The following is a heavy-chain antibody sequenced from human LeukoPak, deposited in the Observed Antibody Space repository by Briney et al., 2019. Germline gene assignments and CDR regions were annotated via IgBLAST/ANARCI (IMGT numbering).Heavy chain of an antibody. CDR1: GYTFTSYA. Sequence: ASVKVSCKASGYTFTSYAMNWVRQAPGQGLEWMGWINTNTGNPTYAQGFTGRFVFSLDTSVSMAYLQISSLKAEDTAVYYCARGPKLRYFDWLPNPKYYYYYMDVWGKGTTVTVSS. CDR3: ARGPKLRYFDWLPNPKYYYYYMDV. D-gene: IGHD3-9*01. J-gene: IGHJ6*03. CDR2: INTNTGNP. V-gene: IGHV7-4-1*04.